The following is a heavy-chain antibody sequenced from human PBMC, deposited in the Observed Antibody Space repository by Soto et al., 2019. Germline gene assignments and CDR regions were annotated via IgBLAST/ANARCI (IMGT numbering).Heavy chain of an antibody. CDR3: AGDLHSSGWYENYFDY. CDR2: IYSGGST. Sequence: PGGSLRLSCAASGFTVSSNYMSWVRQAPGKGLEWVSVIYSGGSTYYADSVKGRFTISRDNSKNTLYLQMNSLRAEDTAVYYCAGDLHSSGWYENYFDYWGQGTLVTVSS. CDR1: GFTVSSNY. D-gene: IGHD6-19*01. J-gene: IGHJ4*02. V-gene: IGHV3-53*01.